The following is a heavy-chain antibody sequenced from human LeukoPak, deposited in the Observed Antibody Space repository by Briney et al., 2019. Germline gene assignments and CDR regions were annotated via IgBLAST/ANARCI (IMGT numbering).Heavy chain of an antibody. CDR3: AREYSRRYYYYMDV. D-gene: IGHD6-13*01. CDR2: IKQDGSEK. V-gene: IGHV3-7*01. J-gene: IGHJ6*03. CDR1: GFTFSSYW. Sequence: PGGSLRLSCAASGFTFSSYWMSWVRQAPGKGLEWVANIKQDGSEKYYVDSVKGRFTISRDNAKNSLYLQMNSLRAEDTAVYYCAREYSRRYYYYMDVWGKGTTVTVPS.